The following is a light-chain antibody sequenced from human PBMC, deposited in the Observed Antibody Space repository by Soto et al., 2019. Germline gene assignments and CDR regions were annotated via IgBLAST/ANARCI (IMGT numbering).Light chain of an antibody. V-gene: IGKV3-20*01. J-gene: IGKJ1*01. CDR1: QSVSSSY. CDR3: QNYGNSPWT. Sequence: EIVLTQSPGTLSLSPGERATLSCRASQSVSSSYLAWYQQKPGQAPRLLIYGASSRATGIPDRFSGSGSGTDFTLTISRLEPEDFAVYYCQNYGNSPWTFGQGTKVEI. CDR2: GAS.